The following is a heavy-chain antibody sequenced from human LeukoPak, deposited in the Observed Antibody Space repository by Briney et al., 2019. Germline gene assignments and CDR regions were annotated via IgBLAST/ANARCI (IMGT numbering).Heavy chain of an antibody. CDR3: ARGRINYRSDDWFDP. Sequence: GGSLRLSCAASGFTFSSYSMNWVRQAPGKGLEWVSSISSSSSYIYYADSVKGRFTISRDNAKNSLYLQMNSLRAEDTAVYYCARGRINYRSDDWFDPWGQGTLVTVSS. CDR2: ISSSSSYI. D-gene: IGHD3-10*01. CDR1: GFTFSSYS. J-gene: IGHJ5*02. V-gene: IGHV3-21*01.